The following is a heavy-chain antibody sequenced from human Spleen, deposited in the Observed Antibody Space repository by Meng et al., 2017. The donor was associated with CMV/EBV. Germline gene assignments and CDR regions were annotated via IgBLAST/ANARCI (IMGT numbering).Heavy chain of an antibody. J-gene: IGHJ2*01. Sequence: YTLTELSMHGVRQAPGKGLEWMGGFDPEDGETIYAQKFQGRVTMTEDTSTDTAYMELSSLRSEDTAVYYCATDPPRLAAAGWWYFDLWGRGTLVTVSS. V-gene: IGHV1-24*01. CDR3: ATDPPRLAAAGWWYFDL. D-gene: IGHD6-13*01. CDR1: YTLTELS. CDR2: FDPEDGET.